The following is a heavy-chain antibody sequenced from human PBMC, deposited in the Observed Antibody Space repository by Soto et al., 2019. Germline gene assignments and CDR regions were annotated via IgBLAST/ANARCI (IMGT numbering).Heavy chain of an antibody. D-gene: IGHD1-7*01. CDR1: GFTFNNDG. Sequence: QVQLVESGGGVVQPGRSLRLSFAASGFTFNNDGMHWVRQAPGKGLEWVAVIWYDGSYKYNADSVKGRFTISRDTSKNTLYLQMNSLRGEDTAVYHCARGNWDYGYFDYWGQGTLVTVSS. V-gene: IGHV3-33*01. CDR3: ARGNWDYGYFDY. J-gene: IGHJ4*02. CDR2: IWYDGSYK.